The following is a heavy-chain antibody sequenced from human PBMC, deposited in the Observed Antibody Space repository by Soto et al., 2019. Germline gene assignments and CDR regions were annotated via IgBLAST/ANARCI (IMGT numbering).Heavy chain of an antibody. J-gene: IGHJ3*02. Sequence: SETLSLTCTVSGGSISSYYWSWIRQPPGKGLEWIGYIYYSGSTNYNPSLKSRVTISVDTSKNQLSLKLSSVTAADTAVYYCARFSTARITMVRGETAYAFDIWGQGTMVTVSS. CDR2: IYYSGST. D-gene: IGHD3-10*01. CDR3: ARFSTARITMVRGETAYAFDI. V-gene: IGHV4-59*08. CDR1: GGSISSYY.